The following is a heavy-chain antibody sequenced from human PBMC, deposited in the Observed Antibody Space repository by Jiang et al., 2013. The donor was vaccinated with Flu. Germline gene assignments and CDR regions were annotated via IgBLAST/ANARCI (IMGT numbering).Heavy chain of an antibody. CDR1: GYTFTSNY. CDR2: INPSGGST. Sequence: SGAEVKKPGASVKISCKTSGYTFTSNYMHWVRQAPGQGLEWMGIINPSGGSTTYALKFQGRVTMTRDTSTSTVYMELSSLRSEDTAVYYCARGKRIDYYDSSGFLGLGWFDPWGQGTLVTVSS. V-gene: IGHV1-46*01. D-gene: IGHD3-22*01. J-gene: IGHJ5*02. CDR3: ARGKRIDYYDSSGFLGLGWFDP.